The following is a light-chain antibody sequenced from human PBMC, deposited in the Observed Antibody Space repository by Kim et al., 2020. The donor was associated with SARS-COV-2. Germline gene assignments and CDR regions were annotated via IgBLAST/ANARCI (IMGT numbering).Light chain of an antibody. CDR1: ESINIL. V-gene: IGKV1-5*03. Sequence: ASVGDRVTITCRATESINILLAWYQQKPGKAPNLLIYQASTLESGVPSRFSGSGSGTEFTLTISSLQPGDFATYYCQQYKTYSGTFGQGTKVDIK. CDR3: QQYKTYSGT. CDR2: QAS. J-gene: IGKJ1*01.